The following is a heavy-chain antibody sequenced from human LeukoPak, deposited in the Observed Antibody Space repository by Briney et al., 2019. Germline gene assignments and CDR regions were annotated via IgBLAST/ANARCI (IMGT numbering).Heavy chain of an antibody. V-gene: IGHV3-33*01. J-gene: IGHJ4*02. CDR3: ARDRDYDFFDY. CDR2: IWYDGSNK. CDR1: GFTFSNCG. D-gene: IGHD3-3*01. Sequence: GGSLRLSCAASGFTFSNCGMHWVRQAPGKGLEWAAIIWYDGSNKYYADSVRGRFTISRDNSKNTVYLQMNSLRAEDTAVYYCARDRDYDFFDYWGQGTLVTVSS.